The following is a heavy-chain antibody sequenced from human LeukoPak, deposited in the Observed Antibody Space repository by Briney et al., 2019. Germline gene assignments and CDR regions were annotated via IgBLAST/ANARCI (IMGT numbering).Heavy chain of an antibody. D-gene: IGHD1-26*01. CDR1: GFTFSSSA. J-gene: IGHJ4*02. CDR3: ATSPRRGSYRFY. CDR2: IKQDGSEK. Sequence: GGSLRLSCAASGFTFSSSAMSWVRQAPGKGLEWVANIKQDGSEKYYVDSVKGRFTISRDNAKNSLYLQMNSLRAEDTAVYYCATSPRRGSYRFYWGQGTLVTVSS. V-gene: IGHV3-7*01.